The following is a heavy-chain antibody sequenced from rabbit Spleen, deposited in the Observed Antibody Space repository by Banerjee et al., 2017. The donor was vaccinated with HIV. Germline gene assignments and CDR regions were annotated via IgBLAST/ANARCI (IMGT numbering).Heavy chain of an antibody. D-gene: IGHD1-1*01. CDR1: RFSFTDKDV. J-gene: IGHJ3*01. V-gene: IGHV1S40*01. CDR2: INTITGKT. Sequence: QSLVESGGGLVQPEGSLTLTCKASRFSFTDKDVMCWVRQAPGKGLEWIGCINTITGKTVYATWAKGRFTISRASSTTVFLQMTSLTAADTATYFCARDLPDIIGWNFGFWGQGPLVTVS. CDR3: ARDLPDIIGWNFGF.